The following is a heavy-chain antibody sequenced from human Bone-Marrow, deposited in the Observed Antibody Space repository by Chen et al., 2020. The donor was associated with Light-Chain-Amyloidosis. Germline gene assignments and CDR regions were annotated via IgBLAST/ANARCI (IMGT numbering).Heavy chain of an antibody. CDR3: ARQGIVAKDRRADV. CDR2: ISHNVIHS. D-gene: IGHD1-26*01. J-gene: IGHJ3*01. CDR1: GFRLSFSDYY. Sequence: QEHVVESGGGLVKAGGSLRLSCATSGFRLSFSDYYMSWIRQAPRKGLEWVSSISHNVIHSDYAESVQCRFTISRDINKNVLFLQLHRLREADTVIYYCARQGIVAKDRRADVWGQGIKVTVSS. V-gene: IGHV3-11*04.